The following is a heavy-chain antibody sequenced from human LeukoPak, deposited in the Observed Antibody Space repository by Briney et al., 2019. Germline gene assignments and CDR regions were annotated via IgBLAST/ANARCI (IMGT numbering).Heavy chain of an antibody. CDR1: GFTFSSYG. V-gene: IGHV3-33*01. Sequence: GGSLRLSCAASGFTFSSYGMHWVRQAPGKGLGWVAVIWYDGSNKYYADSVKGRFTISRDNSKNTLYLQMNSLRAEDTAVYYCARDKGAYDSSGYYGYWGQGTLVTVSS. J-gene: IGHJ4*02. CDR3: ARDKGAYDSSGYYGY. CDR2: IWYDGSNK. D-gene: IGHD3-22*01.